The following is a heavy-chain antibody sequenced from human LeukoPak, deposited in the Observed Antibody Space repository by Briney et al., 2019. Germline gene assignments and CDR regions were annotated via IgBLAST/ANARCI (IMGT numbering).Heavy chain of an antibody. D-gene: IGHD6-6*01. CDR1: GFTFSSYW. J-gene: IGHJ5*02. CDR2: IKQDGSAK. CDR3: ARVTGIAARRWFDP. V-gene: IGHV3-7*03. Sequence: GGSLRLSCAASGFTFSSYWMSWVRQAPGKGLEWVANIKQDGSAKYYVDSVKGRFTISRDNAKNSLYLQMNSLRAEDTAVYYCARVTGIAARRWFDPWGQGTLVTVSS.